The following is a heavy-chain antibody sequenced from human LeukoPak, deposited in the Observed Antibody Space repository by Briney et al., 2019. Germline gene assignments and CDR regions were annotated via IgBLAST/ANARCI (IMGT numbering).Heavy chain of an antibody. Sequence: SETLSLTCTVSGGSISSSSYYWGWIRQPPGKGLEWIGSIYYSGSTYYNPSLKSRVTISVDTSKNQFSLKLSSVTASDTDVFFCARHDRWLFHYWGQGTLVTVSS. V-gene: IGHV4-39*01. D-gene: IGHD2-21*01. J-gene: IGHJ4*02. CDR2: IYYSGST. CDR3: ARHDRWLFHY. CDR1: GGSISSSSYY.